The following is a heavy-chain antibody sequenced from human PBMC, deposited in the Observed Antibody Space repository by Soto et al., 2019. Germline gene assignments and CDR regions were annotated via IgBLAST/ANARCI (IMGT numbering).Heavy chain of an antibody. CDR1: GFTFSSYA. CDR3: AQPGYSYGYGWFDP. Sequence: EVQLLESGGGLVQPGGSLRLSCAASGFTFSSYAMSWVRQAPGKGLEWGSAISGSGGSTYYAGSVKGRFTISRDNSKNTLYMQMNSLRAEDTAVYYCAQPGYSYGYGWFDPWGQGTLVTVSS. D-gene: IGHD5-18*01. V-gene: IGHV3-23*01. CDR2: ISGSGGST. J-gene: IGHJ5*02.